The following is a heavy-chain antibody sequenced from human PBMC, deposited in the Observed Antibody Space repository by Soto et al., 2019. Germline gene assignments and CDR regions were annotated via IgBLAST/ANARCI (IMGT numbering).Heavy chain of an antibody. D-gene: IGHD1-26*01. CDR3: ASGRRGGSYYQVDY. CDR1: GYTFTSYG. V-gene: IGHV1-18*01. CDR2: ISAYNGNT. Sequence: QVQLVQSGAEVKKPGASVKVSCKASGYTFTSYGISWVRQAPGQGLEWMGWISAYNGNTNYAQKLQGRVTMTTDTTTSTADMERRSQRSDETAGYYCASGRRGGSYYQVDYWGQGTLVTVSS. J-gene: IGHJ4*02.